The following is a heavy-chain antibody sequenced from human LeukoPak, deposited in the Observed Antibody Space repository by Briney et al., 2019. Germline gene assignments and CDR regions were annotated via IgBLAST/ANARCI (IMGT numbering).Heavy chain of an antibody. Sequence: SETLSLTCTVSGYSISSGYYWGWIRQPPGKGLEWIGSIYHSGSTYYNPSLKSRVTISADTSKNQFSLKLSSVTAADTAVYYCASYLVRGVITIDYWGQGTLVTVSS. J-gene: IGHJ4*02. V-gene: IGHV4-38-2*02. CDR1: GYSISSGYY. D-gene: IGHD3-10*01. CDR2: IYHSGST. CDR3: ASYLVRGVITIDY.